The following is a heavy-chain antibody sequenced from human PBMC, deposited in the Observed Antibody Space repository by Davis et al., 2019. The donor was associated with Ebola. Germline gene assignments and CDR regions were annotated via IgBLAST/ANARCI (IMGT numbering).Heavy chain of an antibody. Sequence: AASVKVSCKASGYTFTGYYMHWVRQAPGQGLEWMGWINPNSGGTNYAQKFQGWVTMTRDTSISTAYMELSRLRSEDTAVYYCTRGIARRRSGSWFDPWGQGTPVTVSS. J-gene: IGHJ5*02. V-gene: IGHV1-2*04. CDR3: TRGIARRRSGSWFDP. CDR1: GYTFTGYY. D-gene: IGHD2-15*01. CDR2: INPNSGGT.